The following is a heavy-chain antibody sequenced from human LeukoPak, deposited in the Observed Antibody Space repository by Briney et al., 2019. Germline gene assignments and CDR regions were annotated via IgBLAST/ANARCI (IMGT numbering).Heavy chain of an antibody. J-gene: IGHJ3*02. V-gene: IGHV1-8*01. CDR3: ARGNRLYSSSWYSLAFDI. D-gene: IGHD6-13*01. CDR2: VNPNSGYA. CDR1: GYTLTSYD. Sequence: ASVKVSCKASGYTLTSYDINWVRQAPGQGVEWMGWVNPNSGYAGSAQKFQGRITMTRDTSMSTAYMELSSLRSEDTAVYYCARGNRLYSSSWYSLAFDIWGQGTMVTVSS.